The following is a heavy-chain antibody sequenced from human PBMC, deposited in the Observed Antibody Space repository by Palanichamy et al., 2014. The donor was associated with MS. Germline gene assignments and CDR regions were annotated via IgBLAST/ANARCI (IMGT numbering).Heavy chain of an antibody. CDR1: GGSFSSFP. CDR2: IIPILGIA. J-gene: IGHJ4*02. CDR3: ARSPVRYCSGGGCYVDY. D-gene: IGHD2-15*01. V-gene: IGHV1-69*04. Sequence: QVQPVQSGAEVRKPGSSVKVSCKASGGSFSSFPISWVRQAPGQGLEWMGRIIPILGIANYAQKFQGRIRITADKSTSTAYMELSSLRSEDTAVYYCARSPVRYCSGGGCYVDYWGQGTLVTVSS.